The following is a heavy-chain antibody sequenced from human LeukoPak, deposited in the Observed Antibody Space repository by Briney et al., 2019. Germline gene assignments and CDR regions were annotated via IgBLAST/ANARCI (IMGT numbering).Heavy chain of an antibody. J-gene: IGHJ6*02. CDR1: GGSFSGFY. D-gene: IGHD3-16*01. CDR2: VSQSGST. V-gene: IGHV4-34*01. CDR3: ARAADDEFYLYYGMHV. Sequence: PSETLSLTCAVYGGSFSGFYWSWIRQPPGRGLEWIGEVSQSGSTNYNPSLKSRITMSVDTSKNQFSLQLRSMTAADTAVYFCARAADDEFYLYYGMHVWGQGTTVTVSS.